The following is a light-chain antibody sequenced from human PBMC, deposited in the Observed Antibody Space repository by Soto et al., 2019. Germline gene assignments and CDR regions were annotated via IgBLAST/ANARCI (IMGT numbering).Light chain of an antibody. J-gene: IGLJ1*01. CDR3: CSYAGTYTFV. CDR1: SSDVGAYNY. CDR2: DVS. V-gene: IGLV2-11*01. Sequence: QSVLTQPRSVSGSPGQSVTISCTGTSSDVGAYNYVSWYQQHPGKAPKVMIYDVSKRPSGVPDRFSGSKSGNTASLTISGLQADDEADYYCCSYAGTYTFVFGSGTKSPS.